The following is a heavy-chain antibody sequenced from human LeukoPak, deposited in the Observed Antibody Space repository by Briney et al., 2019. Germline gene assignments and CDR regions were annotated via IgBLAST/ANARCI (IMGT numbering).Heavy chain of an antibody. CDR1: GDSIGRGSW. Sequence: PSETLSLTCGVFGDSIGRGSWWSWVRQSPGKGLEWIGEVDHTGITNYNPSLQSRVSISIDRSKNQFSLRLRTVTAADTARYYCAREATVDHNLTDYIFDYWGQGTLVTVSS. CDR3: AREATVDHNLTDYIFDY. D-gene: IGHD3-9*01. J-gene: IGHJ4*01. V-gene: IGHV4/OR15-8*02. CDR2: VDHTGIT.